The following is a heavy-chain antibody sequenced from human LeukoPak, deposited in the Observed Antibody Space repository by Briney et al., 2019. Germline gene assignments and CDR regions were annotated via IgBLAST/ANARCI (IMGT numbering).Heavy chain of an antibody. Sequence: SQTLSLTCTVSGGSISSGSYYWSWIRQPAGKGLEWIGRIYTSGSTNYNPSLKSRVTISIDTSKNQFSLKLSSVTAADTAVYYCAGSGGRDWYFDLWGRGTLVTVSS. CDR2: IYTSGST. D-gene: IGHD6-25*01. J-gene: IGHJ2*01. CDR1: GGSISSGSYY. V-gene: IGHV4-61*02. CDR3: AGSGGRDWYFDL.